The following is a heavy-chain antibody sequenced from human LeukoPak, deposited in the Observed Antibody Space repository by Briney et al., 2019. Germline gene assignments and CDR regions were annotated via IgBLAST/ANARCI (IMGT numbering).Heavy chain of an antibody. CDR1: GFTFRNYW. J-gene: IGHJ3*02. V-gene: IGHV3-74*01. CDR3: TRGDYGAYGYDAFDI. D-gene: IGHD4-17*01. Sequence: PGGSLRLSCAASGFTFRNYWMHWVRQAPGKGLVWVSRINSDGSRTSYADSVKGRFTISRDNAKNTLYLQMNSLRAEDTAMYYCTRGDYGAYGYDAFDIWGQGTMVTVSS. CDR2: INSDGSRT.